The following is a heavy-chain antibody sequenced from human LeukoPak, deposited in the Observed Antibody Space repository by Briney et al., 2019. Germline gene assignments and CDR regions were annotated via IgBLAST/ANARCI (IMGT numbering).Heavy chain of an antibody. Sequence: GGSLRLSCAASGFTFDDYAMHWVRQAPGKGLEWVSLISGDGGTTFYTDSLKGRFTISRDNSKNSLYLQMNSLRTEDTAFYYCAKDSAPMTTVKTTFDYWGQGTLVTVSS. V-gene: IGHV3-43*02. J-gene: IGHJ4*02. CDR3: AKDSAPMTTVKTTFDY. CDR2: ISGDGGTT. D-gene: IGHD4-17*01. CDR1: GFTFDDYA.